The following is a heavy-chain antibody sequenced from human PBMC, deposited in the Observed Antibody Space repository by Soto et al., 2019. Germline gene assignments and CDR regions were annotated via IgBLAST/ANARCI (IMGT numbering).Heavy chain of an antibody. J-gene: IGHJ1*01. CDR2: IIPIFGTA. CDR1: GGTFSSYA. Sequence: ASVKVSCKASGGTFSSYAISWVRQAPGQGLEWMGGIIPIFGTANYAQKFQGRVTITADESTSTAYMELSSLRSEDTAVYYCATPPYYYDSSGYNFEYFQHWGQGTLVTVSS. D-gene: IGHD3-22*01. V-gene: IGHV1-69*13. CDR3: ATPPYYYDSSGYNFEYFQH.